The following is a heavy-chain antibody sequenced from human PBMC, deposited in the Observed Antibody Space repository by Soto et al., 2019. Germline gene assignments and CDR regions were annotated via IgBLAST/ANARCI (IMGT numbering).Heavy chain of an antibody. CDR2: ISYDGSNK. CDR3: ARNQGRYYDSSGYYLVGY. D-gene: IGHD3-22*01. J-gene: IGHJ4*02. V-gene: IGHV3-30-3*01. CDR1: GFTFSSYA. Sequence: QVQLVESGGGVVQPGRSLRLSCAASGFTFSSYAMHWVRQAPGKGLEWGAVISYDGSNKYYADSVKGRFTISRDNSKNTLYLQMNSLRAEDTAVYYCARNQGRYYDSSGYYLVGYWGQGTLVTVSS.